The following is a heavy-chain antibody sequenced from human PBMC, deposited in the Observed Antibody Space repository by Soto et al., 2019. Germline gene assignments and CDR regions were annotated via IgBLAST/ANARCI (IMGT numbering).Heavy chain of an antibody. CDR1: GYTFTGYY. J-gene: IGHJ5*02. V-gene: IGHV1-2*04. D-gene: IGHD2-2*01. Sequence: QVQLVQSGAEVKKPGASVQVSCKASGYTFTGYYMHWVRQAPGQGLAWMGWINPNSGGTNDAQKFQGWVTMTRDTSISTAYMELSRLRSDDTAVDYCARGGSIVVVPAAILLPFDPWGQGTLVTVSS. CDR2: INPNSGGT. CDR3: ARGGSIVVVPAAILLPFDP.